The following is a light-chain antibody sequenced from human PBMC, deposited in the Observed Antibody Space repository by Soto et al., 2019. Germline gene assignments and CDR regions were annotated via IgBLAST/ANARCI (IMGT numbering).Light chain of an antibody. CDR2: EVS. CDR1: SSDVGGFNY. J-gene: IGLJ1*01. CDR3: SSYTSSSTYV. Sequence: QSALTQPASVSGSLGQSITISCTGTSSDVGGFNYVSWYQQHPGKAPKLMIYEVSNQPSGVSNRFSGSKSGNTASLTISGLQAEDEADYYCSSYTSSSTYVFGSGTKLTVL. V-gene: IGLV2-14*01.